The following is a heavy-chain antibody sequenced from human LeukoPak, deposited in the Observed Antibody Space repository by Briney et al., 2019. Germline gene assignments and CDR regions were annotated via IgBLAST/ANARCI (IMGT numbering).Heavy chain of an antibody. D-gene: IGHD3-3*01. Sequence: GGSLRLSCAASGFTFSSSAMSWVRQAPGKGLEWVSGISGSGGSTYYADSVKGRFTISRDNSKNTLYLQMNSLRAEDTAVYYCAKAHDFWSSYYTRWGQGTLVTVSS. CDR3: AKAHDFWSSYYTR. CDR1: GFTFSSSA. V-gene: IGHV3-23*01. J-gene: IGHJ4*02. CDR2: ISGSGGST.